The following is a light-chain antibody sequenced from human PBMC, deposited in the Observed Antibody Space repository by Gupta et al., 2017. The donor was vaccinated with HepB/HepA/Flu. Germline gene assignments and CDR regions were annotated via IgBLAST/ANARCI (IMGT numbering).Light chain of an antibody. CDR1: QGISSY. J-gene: IGKJ3*01. Sequence: AIRMTQSPSSFSASTGDRVTITCRASQGISSYLAWYQQKPGKAPKLLIYAASTLQSGVPSRFSGSGSGTDFTLTISCLQSEDFATYYCQHEDSSPITFGHGTKVDIK. CDR3: QHEDSSPIT. CDR2: AAS. V-gene: IGKV1-8*01.